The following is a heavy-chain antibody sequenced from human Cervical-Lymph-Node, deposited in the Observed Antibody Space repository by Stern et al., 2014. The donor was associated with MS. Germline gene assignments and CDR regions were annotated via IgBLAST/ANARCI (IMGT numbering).Heavy chain of an antibody. CDR1: GYTFTSYY. CDR3: ARVAVAGTAYYYYGMDV. D-gene: IGHD6-19*01. J-gene: IGHJ6*02. Sequence: GQLVESGAEVKKPGASVKGSCKTSGYTFTSYYIHWVRQAPGQGLEWMGIINPSGGSTSYAQKFQDRVTMTRDTSTSTVYMELSSLRSDDTALYYCARVAVAGTAYYYYGMDVWGQGTTVTVSS. CDR2: INPSGGST. V-gene: IGHV1-46*01.